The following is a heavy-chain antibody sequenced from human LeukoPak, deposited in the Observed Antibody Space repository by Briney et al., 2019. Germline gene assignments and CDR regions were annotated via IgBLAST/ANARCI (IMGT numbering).Heavy chain of an antibody. J-gene: IGHJ3*02. Sequence: EASVKVSCKASGGTFSSYAISWVGQAPGQGLEWMGGIIPIFGTANYAQKFQGRVTITADESTSTAYMELSSLRSEDTAVYYCARAIKYYYDSSGAGAFDIWGQGTMVTVSS. CDR3: ARAIKYYYDSSGAGAFDI. D-gene: IGHD3-22*01. CDR1: GGTFSSYA. CDR2: IIPIFGTA. V-gene: IGHV1-69*13.